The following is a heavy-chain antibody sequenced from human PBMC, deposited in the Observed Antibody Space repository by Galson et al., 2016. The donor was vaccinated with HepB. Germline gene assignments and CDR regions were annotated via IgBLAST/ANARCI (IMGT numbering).Heavy chain of an antibody. J-gene: IGHJ6*02. Sequence: LSLTCIVRGGSFSGYFWNWIRQPPGKGLEWIGEINQLGTTKYNPSLNNRVSISLDTSQNQVSLKLTPVTGADAAVYFCARGSYSSESLPLDVWGQGTTVAVSS. D-gene: IGHD6-19*01. CDR2: INQLGTT. CDR3: ARGSYSSESLPLDV. V-gene: IGHV4-34*01. CDR1: GGSFSGYF.